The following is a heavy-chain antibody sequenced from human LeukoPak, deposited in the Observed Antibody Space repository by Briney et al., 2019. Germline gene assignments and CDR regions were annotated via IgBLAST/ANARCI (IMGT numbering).Heavy chain of an antibody. Sequence: PPGGSLRLSCAASGFTFSSNAMTWVRQAPGKGLEWVSTITGSDDTTYYADSVKGRFTISRDNSKNTLYLQMNSLRAEDTAVYYSAKGGNDYNFDYWGQGTLVTVSS. J-gene: IGHJ4*02. CDR2: ITGSDDTT. CDR1: GFTFSSNA. CDR3: AKGGNDYNFDY. V-gene: IGHV3-23*01. D-gene: IGHD1-1*01.